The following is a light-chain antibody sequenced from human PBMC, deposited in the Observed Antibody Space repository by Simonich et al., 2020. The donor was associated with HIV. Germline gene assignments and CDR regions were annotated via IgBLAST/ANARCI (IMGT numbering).Light chain of an antibody. Sequence: DIQMTQSPSYLSASVGDRVTITCRASQSISNYLNWYQQKPGKGTKLLIYAASSLQSGVPSRLSGSGSGTDFTLTISSLQPEDFATYYCQQSYSTPVTFGQGTKLEIK. CDR2: AAS. CDR1: QSISNY. V-gene: IGKV1-39*01. J-gene: IGKJ2*01. CDR3: QQSYSTPVT.